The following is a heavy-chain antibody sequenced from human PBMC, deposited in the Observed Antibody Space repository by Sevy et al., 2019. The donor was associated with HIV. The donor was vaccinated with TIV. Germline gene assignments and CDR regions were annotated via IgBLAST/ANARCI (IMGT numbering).Heavy chain of an antibody. CDR1: GFTFSEYG. J-gene: IGHJ5*02. CDR2: ISHDGRNNK. CDR3: ARDRGEILRSAFKS. Sequence: GGSLRLSCVASGFTFSEYGMHWVRQAPGKGLEWVAVISHDGRNNKYNADSVKGQFTISRDNSKNTLYLQMNSLRAEDTAIYYCARDRGEILRSAFKSWGQGTRVTVSS. D-gene: IGHD3-10*01. V-gene: IGHV3-33*08.